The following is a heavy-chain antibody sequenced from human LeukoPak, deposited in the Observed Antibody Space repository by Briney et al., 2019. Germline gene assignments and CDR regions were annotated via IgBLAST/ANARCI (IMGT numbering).Heavy chain of an antibody. CDR2: THHSGTA. Sequence: SETLSLTCTVSGYSISSGSYWGWIRQPPGNGLEWIGSTHHSGTAYYNPSLKSRVTISIDTSKNQFSLMLSSVTAADTAVYYCASRSGWYFYYFDYWGQGTQVTVSS. V-gene: IGHV4-38-2*02. J-gene: IGHJ4*02. CDR1: GYSISSGSY. D-gene: IGHD6-19*01. CDR3: ASRSGWYFYYFDY.